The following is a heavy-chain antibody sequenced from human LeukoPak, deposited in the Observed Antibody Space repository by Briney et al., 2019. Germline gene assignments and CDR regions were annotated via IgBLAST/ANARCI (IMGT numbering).Heavy chain of an antibody. CDR2: ISSNGGST. D-gene: IGHD1-26*01. V-gene: IGHV3-64*01. J-gene: IGHJ4*02. CDR3: TRDGGSFCDFDY. Sequence: GSLRLSCAASGFTFSSYAMHWVRQAPGKGLEYVSAISSNGGSTYYANSVKGRFTISRDNSKNTLYLQMGSLRAEDMAVYYCTRDGGSFCDFDYWGQGALVTVSS. CDR1: GFTFSSYA.